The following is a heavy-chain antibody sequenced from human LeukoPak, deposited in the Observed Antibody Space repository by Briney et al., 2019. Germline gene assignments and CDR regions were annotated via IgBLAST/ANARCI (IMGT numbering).Heavy chain of an antibody. J-gene: IGHJ4*02. V-gene: IGHV3-33*01. CDR2: TWFDGSRE. CDR3: ARDSGITGIQLAIEF. CDR1: GFTFRSYG. D-gene: IGHD1-20*01. Sequence: GGSLRLSCAASGFTFRSYGMHWVRQAPGKGLEWVALTWFDGSREYYGDSVRGRFAISRDNSKNTLDLQMTSLSPEDTAVYFSARDSGITGIQLAIEFWGQGTLVTVSS.